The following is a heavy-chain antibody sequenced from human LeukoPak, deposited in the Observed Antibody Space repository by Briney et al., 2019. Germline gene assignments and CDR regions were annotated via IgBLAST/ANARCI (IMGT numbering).Heavy chain of an antibody. D-gene: IGHD3-3*01. Sequence: NPGGSLRLSCAASGFTFSSYSMNWVRQAPGKGLEWVSSISSSSSYIYYADSVKGRFTISRDNAKNSLYLQMNSLRAEDTAVCYCARAPAWGFLEWLSFDYWGQGTLVTVSS. V-gene: IGHV3-21*01. CDR3: ARAPAWGFLEWLSFDY. CDR2: ISSSSSYI. CDR1: GFTFSSYS. J-gene: IGHJ4*02.